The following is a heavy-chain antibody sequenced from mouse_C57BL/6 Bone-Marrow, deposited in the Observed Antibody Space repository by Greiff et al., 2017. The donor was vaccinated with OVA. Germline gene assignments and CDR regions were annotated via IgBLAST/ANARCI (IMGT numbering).Heavy chain of an antibody. V-gene: IGHV7-1*01. CDR2: SRNKANDYTT. Sequence: EVMLVESGGGLVQSGRSLRLSCATSGFTFSDFYMEWVRQAPGKGLEWIAASRNKANDYTTEYSASVKGRFIVSRDTSQSILYLQMNALRAEDTAIYYCARDAHYYDSSYYAMDYWGQGTSVTVSS. D-gene: IGHD1-1*01. J-gene: IGHJ4*01. CDR1: GFTFSDFY. CDR3: ARDAHYYDSSYYAMDY.